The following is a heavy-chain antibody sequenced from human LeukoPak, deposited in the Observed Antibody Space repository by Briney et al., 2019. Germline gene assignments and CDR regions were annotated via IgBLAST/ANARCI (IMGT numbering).Heavy chain of an antibody. J-gene: IGHJ4*02. CDR2: ISSSSSYI. V-gene: IGHV3-21*01. Sequence: GGSLRLSCAASGFTFSSYSMNWVRQAPGKGLEWVSSISSSSSYIYYADSVKGRFTISRDNAKNSLYLQMNSLRAEDTAVYYCARGDSSGYYYPDYWGQGTLVTVSS. D-gene: IGHD3-22*01. CDR1: GFTFSSYS. CDR3: ARGDSSGYYYPDY.